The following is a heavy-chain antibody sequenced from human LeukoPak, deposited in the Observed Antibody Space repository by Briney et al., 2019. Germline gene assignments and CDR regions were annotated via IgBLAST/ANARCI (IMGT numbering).Heavy chain of an antibody. CDR2: VSSSGSNK. J-gene: IGHJ4*02. CDR1: GFTFSSYE. Sequence: RGSLRLSCAASGFTFSSYEMNWVRQAPGKGLEWVSYVSSSGSNKYYADSVKGRFIISRDNAKNSLYLQMDSLGAEDTAVYYCAREGSLDYFDYWGQGTLVTVSS. CDR3: AREGSLDYFDY. V-gene: IGHV3-48*03.